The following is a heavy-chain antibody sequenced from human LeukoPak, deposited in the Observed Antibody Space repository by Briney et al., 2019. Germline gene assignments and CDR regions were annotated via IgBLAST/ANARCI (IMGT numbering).Heavy chain of an antibody. J-gene: IGHJ5*02. CDR1: GFTFSSYA. V-gene: IGHV3-23*01. Sequence: GGSLRLSCAASGFTFSSYAMSWVRQAPGKGLEWVSAISGSGGSTYYADSVKGRFTISRDNSKNTLYLQMNSLRAEDTAVYYCAKGTTGIAVAGTSWFDPWGQGTLVTVSS. CDR2: ISGSGGST. CDR3: AKGTTGIAVAGTSWFDP. D-gene: IGHD6-19*01.